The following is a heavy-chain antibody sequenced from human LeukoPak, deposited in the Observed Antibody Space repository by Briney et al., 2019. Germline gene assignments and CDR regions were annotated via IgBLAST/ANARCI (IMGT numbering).Heavy chain of an antibody. CDR1: GGSISSGGYS. CDR2: IYHSGST. V-gene: IGHV4-30-2*01. Sequence: SQTLSLTCAVSGGSISSGGYSWSWIRQPPGKGLEWIGYIYHSGSTYYNPSLKSRVTISVDRSKNQFSLKLSSVTAADTAVYYCVRSIRVGATPLVAAFDIWGQGTMVTVSS. D-gene: IGHD1-26*01. CDR3: VRSIRVGATPLVAAFDI. J-gene: IGHJ3*02.